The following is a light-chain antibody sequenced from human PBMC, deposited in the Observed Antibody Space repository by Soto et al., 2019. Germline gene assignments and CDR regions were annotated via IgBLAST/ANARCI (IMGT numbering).Light chain of an antibody. CDR3: QQYNSYS. Sequence: IQLTQSPSTLPASVGDRVTLTCRASQSISNWLAWYQQKPGTAPKLLIYHASILETAVPSRFSGNGSGTEFTLTIISLQPGDFATYYCQQYNSYSFCQGSRVEIK. CDR2: HAS. J-gene: IGKJ1*01. V-gene: IGKV1-5*01. CDR1: QSISNW.